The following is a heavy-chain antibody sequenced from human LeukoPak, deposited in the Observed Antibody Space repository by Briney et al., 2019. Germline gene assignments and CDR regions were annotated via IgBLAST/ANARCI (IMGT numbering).Heavy chain of an antibody. CDR2: IYWNDDK. J-gene: IGHJ4*02. V-gene: IGHV2-5*01. Sequence: SGPTLVNPTQTLTLTCTFSGFSLSTAGVGVGWIRQSPGKALEWLALIYWNDDKRYSPSLKNSLTITKDTSKNQVVLTMAYMDPVDTATYYCVHYSPYYDFWSGPQGYFDYWGQGTLVTVSS. CDR3: VHYSPYYDFWSGPQGYFDY. CDR1: GFSLSTAGVG. D-gene: IGHD3-3*01.